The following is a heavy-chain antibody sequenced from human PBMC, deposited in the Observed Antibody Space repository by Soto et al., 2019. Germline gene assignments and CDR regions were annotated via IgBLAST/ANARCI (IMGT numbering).Heavy chain of an antibody. CDR2: ITGSGGGT. CDR1: GFMFANYA. J-gene: IGHJ4*02. CDR3: AKVPVGATGRFDY. D-gene: IGHD1-26*01. Sequence: GGSLRLSCAASGFMFANYAMGWVRQAPGKGLEWVSAITGSGGGTYYADSVKGRFTISRDNSKNTLYLQMNSLRAEDTALYYCAKVPVGATGRFDYWGQGTLVTVSS. V-gene: IGHV3-23*01.